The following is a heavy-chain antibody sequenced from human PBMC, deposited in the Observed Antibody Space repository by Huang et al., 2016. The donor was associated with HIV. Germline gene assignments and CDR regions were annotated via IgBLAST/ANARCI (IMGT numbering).Heavy chain of an antibody. CDR3: VRGPASGSKYYYSMDV. J-gene: IGHJ6*03. CDR2: IIPFYGTP. Sequence: QVQLVQSGAEVMKPGSSVRVSCQVSGGSFTNYGISWVRQAPGQGLEWMGGIIPFYGTPSYGQKSRGRVTITADEATNTAYMELTSLKFEDTAVYYCVRGPASGSKYYYSMDVWGKGTTVSVSS. V-gene: IGHV1-69*13. CDR1: GGSFTNYG. D-gene: IGHD5-12*01.